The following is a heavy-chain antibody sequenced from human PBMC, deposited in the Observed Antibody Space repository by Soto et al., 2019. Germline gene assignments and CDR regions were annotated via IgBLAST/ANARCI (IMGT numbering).Heavy chain of an antibody. CDR2: IDPSDSYT. CDR1: GYSFTSYW. D-gene: IGHD6-13*01. V-gene: IGHV5-10-1*01. Sequence: EVQLVQSGAEVKKPGESLRISCKGSGYSFTSYWISWVRQMPGKGLEWMGRIDPSDSYTNYSPSFQGHVTISADKFISTAYLQWSSLKASDTAMYYCASLQAAAGDNDLTFDYWGQGTLVTVSS. CDR3: ASLQAAAGDNDLTFDY. J-gene: IGHJ4*02.